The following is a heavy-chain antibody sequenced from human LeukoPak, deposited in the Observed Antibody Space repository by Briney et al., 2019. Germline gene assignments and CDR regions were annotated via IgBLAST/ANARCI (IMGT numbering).Heavy chain of an antibody. V-gene: IGHV1-2*06. CDR1: GYTLTGDY. CDR3: ARGPTPRTIFGVVRGYYYYYGMDV. Sequence: ASVKVSCKASGYTLTGDYMHWVRQAPGQGLEWMGRINPNSGGTNYAQKFQGRVTMTRDTSISTAYMELSRLRSDDTAVYYCARGPTPRTIFGVVRGYYYYYGMDVWGQGTTVTVSS. D-gene: IGHD3-3*01. J-gene: IGHJ6*02. CDR2: INPNSGGT.